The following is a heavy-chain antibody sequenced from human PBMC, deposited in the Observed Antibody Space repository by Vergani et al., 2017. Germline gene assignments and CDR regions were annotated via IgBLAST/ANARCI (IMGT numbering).Heavy chain of an antibody. CDR2: ISSSSSTI. Sequence: EVQLVESGGGLVQPGGSLRLSCAASGFTFSSYSMNWVRQAPGKGLEWVSYISSSSSTIYYADSVKGRFTISRDNAKNSLYLQMNSLRAEDTAVYYCAREKPYYYYYMDVWGKGP. CDR3: AREKPYYYYYMDV. CDR1: GFTFSSYS. J-gene: IGHJ6*03. V-gene: IGHV3-48*04.